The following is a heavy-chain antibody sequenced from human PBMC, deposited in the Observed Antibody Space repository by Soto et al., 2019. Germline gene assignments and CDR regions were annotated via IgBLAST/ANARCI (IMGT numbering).Heavy chain of an antibody. V-gene: IGHV4-59*01. CDR3: AGAPNGAYFDF. J-gene: IGHJ4*02. CDR1: SGSISTYY. D-gene: IGHD7-27*01. Sequence: SETLSLTCTFSSGSISTYYGSLIRQPPGKGLEWIGYIYYTGSTNYNPSLKTRVAISMDTSKDQFSLNLSSVTAADTAVYYCAGAPNGAYFDFWGLGTLVTVSS. CDR2: IYYTGST.